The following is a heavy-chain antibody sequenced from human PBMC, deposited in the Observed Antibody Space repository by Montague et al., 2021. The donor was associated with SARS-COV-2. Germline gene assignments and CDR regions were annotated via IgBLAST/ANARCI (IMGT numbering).Heavy chain of an antibody. J-gene: IGHJ6*03. CDR3: ARARQDVVVPTLGIGAYYYYYMDV. CDR1: GGSISSGDYF. V-gene: IGHV4-39*07. Sequence: SETLSLTCSVSGGSISSGDYFWGWIRQPPGRGLEWIASISSDGRTHYNPSLKSRVTISVDTSKNQFSLKLSSVTAADTAVYYCARARQDVVVPTLGIGAYYYYYMDVWGKGTTVTVSS. D-gene: IGHD2-2*01. CDR2: ISSDGRT.